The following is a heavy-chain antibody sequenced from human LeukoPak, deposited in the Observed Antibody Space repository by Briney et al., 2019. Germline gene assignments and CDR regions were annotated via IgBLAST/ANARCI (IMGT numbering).Heavy chain of an antibody. CDR3: ARHGITGTTAFDY. CDR2: IYPGDSDT. D-gene: IGHD1-7*01. V-gene: IGHV5-51*01. CDR1: GYRFTSYW. Sequence: GESLKISCQGSGYRFTSYWIGWVRQMPGKGLEWMGIIYPGDSDTRYSPSFQGQVTISADKSISTAYLQWSSLKASDTAMYYCARHGITGTTAFDYWGQGTLVTVSS. J-gene: IGHJ4*02.